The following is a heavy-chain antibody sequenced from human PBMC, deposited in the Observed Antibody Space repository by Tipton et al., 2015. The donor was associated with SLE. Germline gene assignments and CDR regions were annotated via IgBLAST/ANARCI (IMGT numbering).Heavy chain of an antibody. CDR2: IRSKAYGGTT. CDR1: GFTFGDYA. CDR3: TQSQDYYDSSGIMDPYFDY. V-gene: IGHV3-49*04. J-gene: IGHJ4*02. D-gene: IGHD3-22*01. Sequence: VQLVQSGGGLAQPGRSLRLSCTASGFTFGDYAMSWVRQAPGKGLEWVGFIRSKAYGGTTEYAASVKGRFTISRDDSKSIAYLQMNSLKTEDTAVYYCTQSQDYYDSSGIMDPYFDYWGQGTLVTVSS.